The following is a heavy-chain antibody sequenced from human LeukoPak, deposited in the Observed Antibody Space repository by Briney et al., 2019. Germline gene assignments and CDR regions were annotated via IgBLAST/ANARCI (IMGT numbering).Heavy chain of an antibody. D-gene: IGHD3-22*01. J-gene: IGHJ4*02. CDR1: GFTFSSYW. CDR2: INSDGSST. Sequence: PGGSLRLSCAASGFTFSSYWMHWVRQAPGKGLVWVSRINSDGSSTSYADSVRGRFSISRDNAKNTLYLQMNSLRAEDTALYYCARDSLIYDSSGYYWQNWGQGTLVTVSS. V-gene: IGHV3-74*01. CDR3: ARDSLIYDSSGYYWQN.